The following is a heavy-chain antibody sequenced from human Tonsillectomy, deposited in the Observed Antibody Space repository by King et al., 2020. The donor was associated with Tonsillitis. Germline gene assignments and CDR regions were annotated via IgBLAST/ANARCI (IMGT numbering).Heavy chain of an antibody. V-gene: IGHV3-66*01. D-gene: IGHD2-2*01. Sequence: DVQLVESGGGLVQPGGSLRLSCAASGFTVSSNYMSWVRQAPGKGLEWVSVIYSGGSTYYADSVKGRFTITRDNSKNTLYLQMNSLRAEDTAVYYCARDEFLPAETYYFDYWGQGTLVTVSS. CDR2: IYSGGST. CDR3: ARDEFLPAETYYFDY. J-gene: IGHJ4*02. CDR1: GFTVSSNY.